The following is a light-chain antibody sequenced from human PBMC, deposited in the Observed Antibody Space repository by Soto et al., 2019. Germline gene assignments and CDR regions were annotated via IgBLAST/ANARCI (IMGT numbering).Light chain of an antibody. CDR1: SGDVGGYNY. J-gene: IGLJ1*01. Sequence: QSVLTQPASVSGSPGQSITISCTGTSGDVGGYNYVSWYQQHPGKAPKLMIYDVSNRPSGVSNRFSGSKSGNTASLTISRLQAEDEAYYYCSSYTSSSTLEGVFGTGTKVTVL. CDR3: SSYTSSSTLEGV. V-gene: IGLV2-14*01. CDR2: DVS.